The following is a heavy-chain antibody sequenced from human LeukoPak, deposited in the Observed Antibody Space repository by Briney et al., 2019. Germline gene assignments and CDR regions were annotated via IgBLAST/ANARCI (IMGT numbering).Heavy chain of an antibody. D-gene: IGHD3-22*01. V-gene: IGHV3-21*01. CDR1: GFTFSSYS. Sequence: GGSLRLSCAASGFTFSSYSMNWVRRAPGKGLEWVSSISSSSSYIYYADSVKGRFTISRDNAKNSLYLQMNSLRAEDTAVYYCARDEGYYDSSGYPIYWGQGTLVTVSS. J-gene: IGHJ4*02. CDR3: ARDEGYYDSSGYPIY. CDR2: ISSSSSYI.